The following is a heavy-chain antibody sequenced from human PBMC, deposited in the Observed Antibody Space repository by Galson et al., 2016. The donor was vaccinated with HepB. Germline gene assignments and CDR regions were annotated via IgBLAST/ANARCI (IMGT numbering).Heavy chain of an antibody. V-gene: IGHV3-21*04. CDR2: ISSSTSYI. Sequence: SLRLSCAASGFTFSNYRMNWVRQAPGKGLEWVSFISSSTSYIYYADSVKGRFTISRDNSKNTLYLQMNSLRTEDTAVYYCARDDYSGGRGSPDYWGQGTLVTVSS. CDR1: GFTFSNYR. D-gene: IGHD4/OR15-4a*01. CDR3: ARDDYSGGRGSPDY. J-gene: IGHJ4*02.